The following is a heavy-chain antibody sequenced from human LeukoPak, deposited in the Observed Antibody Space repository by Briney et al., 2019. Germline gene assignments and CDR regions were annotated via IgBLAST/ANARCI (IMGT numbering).Heavy chain of an antibody. CDR3: ASWADYYDSSGYSD. CDR1: GFTVSSNS. V-gene: IGHV3-53*01. Sequence: PGGSLRLSCTVSGFTVSSNSMSWVRQAPGKGLEWVSFIYSGTIHYSDSVKGRFTISRDNAKNSLYLQMNSLRAEDTAVYYCASWADYYDSSGYSDWGQGTLVTVSS. J-gene: IGHJ4*02. CDR2: IYSGTI. D-gene: IGHD3-22*01.